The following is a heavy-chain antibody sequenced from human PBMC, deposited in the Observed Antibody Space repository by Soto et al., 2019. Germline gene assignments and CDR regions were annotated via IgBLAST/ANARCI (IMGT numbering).Heavy chain of an antibody. CDR3: ARTRIFGINFYYYGMDV. J-gene: IGHJ6*02. D-gene: IGHD3-10*01. Sequence: ASVKVSCKASGYSFMSYVIHWVRQAPGKSLERMGWINADSVATRFSQTFQGRITITADTSASTAYMELSSLRSEDTAIYFCARTRIFGINFYYYGMDVWGQGSSVTVSS. V-gene: IGHV1-3*01. CDR2: INADSVAT. CDR1: GYSFMSYV.